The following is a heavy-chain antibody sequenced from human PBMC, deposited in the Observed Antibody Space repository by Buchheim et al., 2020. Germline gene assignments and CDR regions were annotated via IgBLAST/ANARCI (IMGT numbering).Heavy chain of an antibody. D-gene: IGHD3-22*01. CDR3: ARGEDDDTRGSWSFAY. CDR1: GASITTYY. Sequence: QVQLQESGPGLVKPSESLSLTCVVYGASITTYYWNWIRQTPGKGLEWIGYIYHTGTTNYNPSLKSRVTISLDTSRKQFSLKLTSVTAADTAVYYCARGEDDDTRGSWSFAYRGQGT. J-gene: IGHJ4*02. CDR2: IYHTGTT. V-gene: IGHV4-59*01.